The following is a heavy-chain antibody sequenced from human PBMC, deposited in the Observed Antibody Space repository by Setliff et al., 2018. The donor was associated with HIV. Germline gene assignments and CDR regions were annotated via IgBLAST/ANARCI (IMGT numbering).Heavy chain of an antibody. V-gene: IGHV1-2*02. J-gene: IGHJ4*02. Sequence: ASVKVSCKTSGYTFTGYHMHWVRQAPGQGLEWMGWVNPNSGGTIYAQKLQDRVTMTRDTSSSTAYMELSRLRSDDTAVYYCATGRDSSGYYFLADYWGRGTLVTVSS. CDR2: VNPNSGGT. CDR3: ATGRDSSGYYFLADY. CDR1: GYTFTGYH. D-gene: IGHD3-22*01.